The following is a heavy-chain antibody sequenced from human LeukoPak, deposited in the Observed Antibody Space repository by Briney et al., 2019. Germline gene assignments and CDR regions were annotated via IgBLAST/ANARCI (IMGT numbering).Heavy chain of an antibody. CDR2: MNPNSGNT. CDR1: GYTFTSYD. D-gene: IGHD3-3*01. V-gene: IGHV1-8*03. Sequence: GASVKVSCKASGYTFTSYDINWVRQATGQGLEWMGWMNPNSGNTGYAQKFQGRVTITRNTSISTAYMELSSLSSEDTAVYYCARSIIGVLRFLEWLQKYYYYYMDVWGKGTTVTVS. CDR3: ARSIIGVLRFLEWLQKYYYYYMDV. J-gene: IGHJ6*03.